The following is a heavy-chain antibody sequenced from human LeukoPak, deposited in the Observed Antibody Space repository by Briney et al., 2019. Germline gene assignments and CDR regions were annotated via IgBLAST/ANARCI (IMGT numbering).Heavy chain of an antibody. Sequence: PGGSLRLSCAASGFTFSYYEMIWVRQAPGKGLEWVSSMSGSGGSTYYADSVKGRFTISRDDSKNTLYLQMNSLRAEDTAVYYCARVRYGELDVWGQGTTVTVSS. CDR1: GFTFSYYE. CDR2: MSGSGGST. J-gene: IGHJ6*02. V-gene: IGHV3-23*01. D-gene: IGHD4-17*01. CDR3: ARVRYGELDV.